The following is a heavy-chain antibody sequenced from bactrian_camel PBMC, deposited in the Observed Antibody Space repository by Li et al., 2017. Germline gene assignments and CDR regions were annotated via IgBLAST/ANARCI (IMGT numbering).Heavy chain of an antibody. CDR3: ASDRVRCLMDGLVSLPTYHI. D-gene: IGHD5*01. CDR2: LYTGGGAK. Sequence: HVQLVESGGKSVQPGGSLTLSCAVSGHTISTVCMGWFRQSPGKEREAVAALYTGGGAKYYTDSVKGRFAISQDNSRATLFLQMNNLQPGDTATYYCASDRVRCLMDGLVSLPTYHIRGRGTQ. V-gene: IGHV3S54*01. J-gene: IGHJ4*01. CDR1: GHTISTVC.